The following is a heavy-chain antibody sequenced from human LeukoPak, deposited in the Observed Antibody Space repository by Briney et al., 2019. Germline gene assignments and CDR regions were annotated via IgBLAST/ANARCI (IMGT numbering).Heavy chain of an antibody. CDR3: ATPTLGAIGEYLFDY. V-gene: IGHV5-51*01. J-gene: IGHJ4*02. Sequence: GESLKISCKGSGYIFTTYWIGWVRPLPGKGLEWMGIIYPGDSDGRYSPSFQGRVTISADKSINTAYLQWSTLKASDTAMYYCATPTLGAIGEYLFDYWGQGTLVIVSS. CDR2: IYPGDSDG. D-gene: IGHD1-26*01. CDR1: GYIFTTYW.